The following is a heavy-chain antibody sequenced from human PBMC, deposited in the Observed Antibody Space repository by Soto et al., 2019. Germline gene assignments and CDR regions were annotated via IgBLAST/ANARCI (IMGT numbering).Heavy chain of an antibody. CDR2: ITNSGSTK. CDR3: ARTLVARFDY. CDR1: GFPFSDYY. J-gene: IGHJ4*02. V-gene: IGHV3-11*01. Sequence: PGGSLRLSCAASGFPFSDYYMSWIRQAPGKGLEWVSHITNSGSTKYYADSVKGRFTISRDNAKNSLFLQMNSLRAEDTAVYYCARTLVARFDYWGQGTPVTVSS. D-gene: IGHD2-15*01.